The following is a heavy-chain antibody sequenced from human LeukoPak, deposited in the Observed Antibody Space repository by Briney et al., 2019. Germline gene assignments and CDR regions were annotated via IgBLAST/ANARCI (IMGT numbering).Heavy chain of an antibody. J-gene: IGHJ4*02. V-gene: IGHV4-34*01. D-gene: IGHD2-2*01. CDR2: INHSGST. Sequence: SSETLSLTCAVYGGSFSGYYWSWIRQPPGKGLEWIGEINHSGSTNYNPSLKSRVTISVDTSKNQFSLKLSSVTATDTAVYYCARHSNGGCTSTRCHIDYWGQGTLVTVSS. CDR1: GGSFSGYY. CDR3: ARHSNGGCTSTRCHIDY.